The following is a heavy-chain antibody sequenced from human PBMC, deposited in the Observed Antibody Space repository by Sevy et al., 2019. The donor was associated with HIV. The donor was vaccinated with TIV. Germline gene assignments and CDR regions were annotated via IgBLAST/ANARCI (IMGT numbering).Heavy chain of an antibody. CDR1: GYSFSSYW. CDR3: ARRKGHLRFLEWLSHDASDI. J-gene: IGHJ3*02. V-gene: IGHV5-51*01. Sequence: GESLKISCRGSGYSFSSYWIGWVRQMPGKGLEWMGIIYPGDSDTSYSPSFQGQVTISADKSISTAYLQWSSLKASDTAMYYCARRKGHLRFLEWLSHDASDIWGQGTMVTVSS. D-gene: IGHD3-3*01. CDR2: IYPGDSDT.